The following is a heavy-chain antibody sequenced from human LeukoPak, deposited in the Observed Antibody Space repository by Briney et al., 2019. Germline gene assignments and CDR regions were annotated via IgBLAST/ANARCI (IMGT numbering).Heavy chain of an antibody. J-gene: IGHJ5*02. CDR1: GGSISGSSYY. Sequence: PSETLSLTCTVSGGSISGSSYYWGWIRQPPGKGLEWIGSIYSGGNTYYNPSLKSRVTISVDTSKNQFSLRLSSVTAADTAVYYCARHRYYYDSSGYYYQPWGQGTLVTVSS. V-gene: IGHV4-39*01. CDR2: IYSGGNT. CDR3: ARHRYYYDSSGYYYQP. D-gene: IGHD3-22*01.